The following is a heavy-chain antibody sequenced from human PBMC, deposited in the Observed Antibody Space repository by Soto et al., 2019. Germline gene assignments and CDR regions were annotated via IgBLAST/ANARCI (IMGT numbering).Heavy chain of an antibody. Sequence: PGGSLRLSCAASGFTFSSYAMSWVRQAPGKGLEWVSAISGSGGSTYYADSVKGRFTISRDNSKNTLYLQMNSLRAEDTAVYYCAKIPSVYYYGSGSSKSFDYWGQGTLVTVSS. V-gene: IGHV3-23*01. CDR1: GFTFSSYA. CDR2: ISGSGGST. CDR3: AKIPSVYYYGSGSSKSFDY. D-gene: IGHD3-10*01. J-gene: IGHJ4*02.